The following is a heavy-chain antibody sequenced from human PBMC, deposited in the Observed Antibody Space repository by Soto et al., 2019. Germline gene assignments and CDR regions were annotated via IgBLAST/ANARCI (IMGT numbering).Heavy chain of an antibody. CDR2: IYWDDDK. J-gene: IGHJ4*02. V-gene: IGHV2-5*02. CDR1: GFSLSTSGVG. CDR3: AHRRGGGLKYGDYVDPFDY. D-gene: IGHD4-17*01. Sequence: QITLKEAGPTLVKPTQTLTLTCTFSGFSLSTSGVGVGWIRQPPGKALEWLALIYWDDDKRYSPSLKSRLTSTKDTTKNQVVLTMTNMDPVDTATYYGAHRRGGGLKYGDYVDPFDYWGQGTLVTVSS.